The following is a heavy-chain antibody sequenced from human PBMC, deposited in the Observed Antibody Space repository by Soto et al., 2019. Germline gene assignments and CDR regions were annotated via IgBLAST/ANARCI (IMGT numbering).Heavy chain of an antibody. CDR1: GGSISSYY. CDR2: IYYSGST. Sequence: SETLSLTCTVSGGSISSYYWSWIRQPPGKGLEWIGYIYYSGSTNYNPSLKSRVTISVDTSKNQFSLKLSSVTAADTAVYYCARGGDRNRPLDYWGQGTLVTVSS. D-gene: IGHD3-16*01. V-gene: IGHV4-59*01. CDR3: ARGGDRNRPLDY. J-gene: IGHJ4*02.